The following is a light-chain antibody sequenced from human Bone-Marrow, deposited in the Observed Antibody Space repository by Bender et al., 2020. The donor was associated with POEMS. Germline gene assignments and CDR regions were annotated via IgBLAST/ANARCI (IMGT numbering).Light chain of an antibody. CDR2: TNN. Sequence: QSVLTQPPSVSGTPGQRVTISCSGSGSNIGGYPVNWYQQLPGTAPRLLIYTNNERPSGVPDRFSGSKSGTSASLTISGLRSEDEADYYCCAYAGSSTYVVFGGGTKLTVL. V-gene: IGLV1-44*01. J-gene: IGLJ2*01. CDR1: GSNIGGYP. CDR3: CAYAGSSTYVV.